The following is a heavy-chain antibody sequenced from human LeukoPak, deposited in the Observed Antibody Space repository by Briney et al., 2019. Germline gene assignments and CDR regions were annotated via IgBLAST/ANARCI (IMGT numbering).Heavy chain of an antibody. D-gene: IGHD4-17*01. J-gene: IGHJ5*02. CDR2: INPNSGGT. Sequence: ASVKVSCKASGYTFTGYYMHWVRQAPGQGLEWMGWINPNSGGTNYAQKLQGRVTMTTDTSTSTAYMELRSLRSDDTAVYYCARGGYDYGDLPVGDWFDPWGQGTLVTVSS. CDR3: ARGGYDYGDLPVGDWFDP. V-gene: IGHV1-2*02. CDR1: GYTFTGYY.